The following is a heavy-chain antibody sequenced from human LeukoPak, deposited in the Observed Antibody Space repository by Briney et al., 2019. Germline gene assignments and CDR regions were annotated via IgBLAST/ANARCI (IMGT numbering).Heavy chain of an antibody. V-gene: IGHV3-49*03. CDR3: ARRAGAYSHPYDY. J-gene: IGHJ4*02. CDR1: GFTFGDYA. D-gene: IGHD4/OR15-4a*01. Sequence: GGSLRLSCTASGFTFGDYAMSWFRQAPGKGLEWVGFIRSKAYGGTTEYAASVKGRFTISRDDSKSIAYLQMNSLRAEDTAVYYCARRAGAYSHPYDYWGQGTLVTVSS. CDR2: IRSKAYGGTT.